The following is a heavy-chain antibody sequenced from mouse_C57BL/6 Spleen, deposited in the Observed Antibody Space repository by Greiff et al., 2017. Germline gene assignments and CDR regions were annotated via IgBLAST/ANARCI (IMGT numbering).Heavy chain of an antibody. J-gene: IGHJ2*01. CDR3: ARGPYSNYAGVYFDY. CDR2: IYPGDGDT. CDR1: GYAFSSSW. Sequence: QVQLKQSGPELVKPGASVKISCKASGYAFSSSWMNWVKQRPGKGLEWIGRIYPGDGDTNYNGKFKGKATLTADKSSSTAYMQLSSLTSEDSAVYFCARGPYSNYAGVYFDYWGQGTTLTVSS. V-gene: IGHV1-82*01. D-gene: IGHD2-5*01.